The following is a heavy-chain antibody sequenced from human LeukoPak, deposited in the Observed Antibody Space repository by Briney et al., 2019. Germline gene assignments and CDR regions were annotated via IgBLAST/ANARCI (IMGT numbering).Heavy chain of an antibody. CDR2: IIPNFGAA. CDR3: SRGSAFDI. J-gene: IGHJ3*02. Sequence: SVRVSCKASGGTSNSFAISWVRQAPGQGLEWMGRIIPNFGAAKYAQRFQGRLTFSTGASPRTVYMELSSLTCEDTAVYCCSRGSAFDIWGQGTMVTVSS. V-gene: IGHV1-69*05. CDR1: GGTSNSFA.